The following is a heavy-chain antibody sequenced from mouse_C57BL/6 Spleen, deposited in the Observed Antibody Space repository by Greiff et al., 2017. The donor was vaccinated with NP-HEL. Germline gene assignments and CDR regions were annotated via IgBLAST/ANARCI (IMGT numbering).Heavy chain of an antibody. D-gene: IGHD1-2*01. Sequence: EVQVVESGGGLVKPGGSLKLSCAASGFTFSDYGMHWVRQAPEKGLEWVAYISSGSSTIYYADTVKGRFTISRDNAKNTLFLQMTSLRSEDTAMYYCARRLYWYFDVWGTGTTVTVSS. CDR1: GFTFSDYG. J-gene: IGHJ1*03. CDR2: ISSGSSTI. CDR3: ARRLYWYFDV. V-gene: IGHV5-17*01.